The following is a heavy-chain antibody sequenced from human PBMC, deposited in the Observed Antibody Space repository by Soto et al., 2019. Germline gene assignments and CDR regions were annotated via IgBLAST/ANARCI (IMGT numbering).Heavy chain of an antibody. J-gene: IGHJ4*02. D-gene: IGHD4-17*01. V-gene: IGHV4-31*03. CDR3: ARAPTMTTVFDY. CDR2: IYYSGCT. CDR1: GGSISSGGYY. Sequence: SSETLSLTCTVSGGSISSGGYYWNWIRQHPEKGLEWIGYIYYSGCTYYSPSLKGRLIISVDTSEYQFSLKLDSVTAADTAVYYCARAPTMTTVFDYWGQGTLVTVSS.